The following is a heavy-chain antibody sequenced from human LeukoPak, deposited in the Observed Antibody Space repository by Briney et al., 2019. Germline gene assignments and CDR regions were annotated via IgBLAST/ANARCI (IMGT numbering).Heavy chain of an antibody. J-gene: IGHJ4*02. CDR1: GFTFSSYA. CDR2: ISGSGGST. Sequence: GGSLRLSCAASGFTFSSYAMSWVRQAPGKGLEWVSAISGSGGSTYYADSVKGRFTISRDNSKNTLYLQMNSLRAGDTAVYYCAKVLSYYDTSGYLLYWGQGTLVTVSS. V-gene: IGHV3-23*01. CDR3: AKVLSYYDTSGYLLY. D-gene: IGHD3-22*01.